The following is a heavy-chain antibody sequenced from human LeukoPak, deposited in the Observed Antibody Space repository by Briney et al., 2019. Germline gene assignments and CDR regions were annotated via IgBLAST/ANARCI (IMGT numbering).Heavy chain of an antibody. D-gene: IGHD3-10*01. Sequence: LSQTLSLTCAISGDSFSSNSAAWNWLRQSPSRGLEWLGRTYYRSKWYNDYAVSMKSRITINPDTSKNQFSLQLNSVTPEDTAVYYCARDRGAPSDPFDYFDYWGQGTLVTVSS. CDR3: ARDRGAPSDPFDYFDY. J-gene: IGHJ4*02. V-gene: IGHV6-1*01. CDR2: TYYRSKWYN. CDR1: GDSFSSNSAA.